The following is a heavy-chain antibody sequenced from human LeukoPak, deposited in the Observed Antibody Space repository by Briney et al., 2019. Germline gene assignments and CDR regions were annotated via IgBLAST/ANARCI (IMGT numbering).Heavy chain of an antibody. CDR1: GGSFSGYY. V-gene: IGHV4-34*01. CDR2: INHSGST. D-gene: IGHD1-26*01. Sequence: SETLSLTCAVYGGSFSGYYWSWIRQPPGKGLEWIGEINHSGSTNYNPSLKSRVIISVDTSKNQFSLKLSSVTAADTAVYYCARNGAYIQYRAGIVGATTGFDYWGQGTLVTVSS. CDR3: ARNGAYIQYRAGIVGATTGFDY. J-gene: IGHJ4*02.